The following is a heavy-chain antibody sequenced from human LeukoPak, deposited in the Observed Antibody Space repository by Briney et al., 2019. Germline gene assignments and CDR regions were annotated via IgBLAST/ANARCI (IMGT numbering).Heavy chain of an antibody. J-gene: IGHJ4*02. CDR3: ARGGTYYYDSSGYYYAPSTLYFNY. CDR2: IYYSGST. CDR1: GGSIRSYY. D-gene: IGHD3-22*01. V-gene: IGHV4-31*03. Sequence: PSETLSLTCTVSGGSIRSYYWSWIRQHPGKGLEWIGYIYYSGSTYYNPSLKSRVTISVDASKNQFSLKLSSVTAADTAVYYYARGGTYYYDSSGYYYAPSTLYFNYWGQGTLVTVSS.